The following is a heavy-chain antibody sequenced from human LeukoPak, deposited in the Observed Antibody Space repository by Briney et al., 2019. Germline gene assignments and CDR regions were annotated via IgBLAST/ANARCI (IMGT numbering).Heavy chain of an antibody. Sequence: SETLSLTCTVSGGSISRYYWSWIRQPPGKGLEWVGYIYSTGSTNSNPSLKSRVTISIDTSRNQFSLRLTSVTAADTAVYYCARHESAVGALFYWGQGTMVTFSS. D-gene: IGHD1-26*01. J-gene: IGHJ4*02. CDR1: GGSISRYY. V-gene: IGHV4-59*08. CDR2: IYSTGST. CDR3: ARHESAVGALFY.